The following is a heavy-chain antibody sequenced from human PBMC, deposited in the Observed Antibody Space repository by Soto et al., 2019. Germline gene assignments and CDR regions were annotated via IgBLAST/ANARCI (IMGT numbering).Heavy chain of an antibody. Sequence: QVQLVQSGAEVKKPGASVKGSCKTSGYTFTSYDINWVRQATGQGLEWMGWMNPNIGNTAYAQKFQGGLTTTINTSISTADMELSSLRSADTAVYYLAREMCSGAFEIWYQGTMVTVSS. D-gene: IGHD2-15*01. V-gene: IGHV1-8*01. CDR1: GYTFTSYD. CDR2: MNPNIGNT. CDR3: AREMCSGAFEI. J-gene: IGHJ3*02.